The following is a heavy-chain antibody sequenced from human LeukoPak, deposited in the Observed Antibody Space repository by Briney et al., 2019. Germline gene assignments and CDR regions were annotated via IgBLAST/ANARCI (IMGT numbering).Heavy chain of an antibody. CDR3: ARLGVNGDY. Sequence: PSETLSLTCTVSGYSISSGYYWGWIRQPPGKGLEWIGSIYYSGSTYYNPSLKSRVTISVDTSKNQFSLKLSSVTAADTAVYYCARLGVNGDYWGQGTLVTVSS. J-gene: IGHJ4*02. CDR2: IYYSGST. CDR1: GYSISSGYY. D-gene: IGHD5/OR15-5a*01. V-gene: IGHV4-38-2*02.